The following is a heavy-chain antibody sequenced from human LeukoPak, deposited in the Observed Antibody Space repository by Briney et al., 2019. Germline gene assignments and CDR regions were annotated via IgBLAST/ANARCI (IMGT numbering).Heavy chain of an antibody. CDR1: GFTFCINV. CDR3: AKEGVAETTRGAYFDP. V-gene: IGHV3-23*01. Sequence: GGSLRLSCAASGFTFCINVMSWVRQAPGRGLEWVSAIRGNSDSTYYADSVKGRFTISRDNAKNSLHLQMNSLRAEDTAVYYCAKEGVAETTRGAYFDPWGQGALVTVSS. CDR2: IRGNSDST. J-gene: IGHJ4*02. D-gene: IGHD4-17*01.